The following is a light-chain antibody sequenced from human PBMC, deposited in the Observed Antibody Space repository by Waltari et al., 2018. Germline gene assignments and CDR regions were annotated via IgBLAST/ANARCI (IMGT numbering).Light chain of an antibody. CDR3: CSYAGSGTLV. CDR2: EVT. Sequence: QSALTQPASVSGSPGQSITISCTGTSSAVGNYDLVSWYLQHPGKAPKLMIYEVTKRPSWVSNRFSGSKSGNTASLTVSGLQAEDEADYYCCSYAGSGTLVFGGGTKLTVL. V-gene: IGLV2-23*02. CDR1: SSAVGNYDL. J-gene: IGLJ2*01.